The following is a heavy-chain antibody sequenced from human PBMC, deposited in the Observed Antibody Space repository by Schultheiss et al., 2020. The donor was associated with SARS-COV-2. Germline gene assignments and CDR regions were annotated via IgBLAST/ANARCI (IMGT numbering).Heavy chain of an antibody. V-gene: IGHV4-39*07. D-gene: IGHD5-12*01. CDR3: ARGRGQWSGYDGGVDY. Sequence: SETLSLTCTVSGGSISSGGYYWNWVRQSPGKGLEWIGEISHRGSTNYNPSLKSRVTMSVDTSKNQFSLKLSSVTAADTAVYYCARGRGQWSGYDGGVDYWGQGTLVTVSS. CDR1: GGSISSGGYY. J-gene: IGHJ4*02. CDR2: ISHRGST.